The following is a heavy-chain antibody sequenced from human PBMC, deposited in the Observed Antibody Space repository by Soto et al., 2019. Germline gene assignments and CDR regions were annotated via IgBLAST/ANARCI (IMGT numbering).Heavy chain of an antibody. CDR2: ISGSGGTT. J-gene: IGHJ4*02. V-gene: IGHV3-23*01. Sequence: HPGGSLRLSCAASGFTFSTYAMSWVRQAPGKGLEWLSGISGSGGTTYYADSVKGRFTISRDKSKTTLYLQMNSLRAEDTAVYYCARGGATTVTLFDYWGQGTLVTVSS. D-gene: IGHD4-17*01. CDR3: ARGGATTVTLFDY. CDR1: GFTFSTYA.